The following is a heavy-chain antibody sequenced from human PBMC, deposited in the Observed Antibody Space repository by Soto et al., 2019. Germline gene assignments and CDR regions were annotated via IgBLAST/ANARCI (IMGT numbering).Heavy chain of an antibody. CDR2: IKQDGSEK. D-gene: IGHD2-15*01. J-gene: IGHJ6*02. CDR3: ARGGDCSGGSCYYYYGMDV. CDR1: GFTFSSYW. Sequence: EVQLVESGGGLVQPGGSLRLSCAASGFTFSSYWMSWVRQAPGKGLEWVANIKQDGSEKYDVNSVKGRFTISRDNAKNSLYLQMNSLRAEDTAVYYCARGGDCSGGSCYYYYGMDVWGQGTTVTVSS. V-gene: IGHV3-7*05.